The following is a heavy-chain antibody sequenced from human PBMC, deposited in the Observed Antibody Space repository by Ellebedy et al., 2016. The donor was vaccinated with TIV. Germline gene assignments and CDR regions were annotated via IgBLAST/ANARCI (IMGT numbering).Heavy chain of an antibody. CDR2: ISDDGTSE. V-gene: IGHV3-30-3*01. D-gene: IGHD3-10*01. CDR1: GFTFSYYA. Sequence: GESLKISCAASGFTFSYYALRWVRQAPGKGLEWVAVISDDGTSEHYGDSAKGRFTISRDDAKNSLYLQMNNLRAEDTAVYYCARDWQTSGSGSYHIDSWGQGTLVTVSS. CDR3: ARDWQTSGSGSYHIDS. J-gene: IGHJ4*02.